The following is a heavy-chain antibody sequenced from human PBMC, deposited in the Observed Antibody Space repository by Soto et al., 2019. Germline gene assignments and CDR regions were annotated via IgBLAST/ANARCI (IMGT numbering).Heavy chain of an antibody. V-gene: IGHV4-30-4*01. CDR2: IFDSGIT. CDR1: GGSITSDYSC. D-gene: IGHD7-27*01. Sequence: QVQLQESGPGLVKPSQTLSLTCTVSGGSITSDYSCWSWIRQPPGEGLEWIGHIFDSGITYTNPSLRRQVAISLDTSKNHFSLTLSSVTAADTAVYYCASGPSGDKFHYWGQGALVTVSS. CDR3: ASGPSGDKFHY. J-gene: IGHJ4*02.